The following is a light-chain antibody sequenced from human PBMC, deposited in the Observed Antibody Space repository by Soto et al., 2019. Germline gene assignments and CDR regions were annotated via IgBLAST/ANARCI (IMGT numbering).Light chain of an antibody. CDR2: KTS. CDR3: QQYKSFSLT. Sequence: DIQMTQSPSTLSASVGDRVTITCRASQSINNWLAWYQQKPGKAPTLLIYKTSDLESGVPSMFSGSGSGTEFSLTISSLQPDDVAPYYCQQYKSFSLTFGGGTMVEVK. CDR1: QSINNW. V-gene: IGKV1-5*03. J-gene: IGKJ4*01.